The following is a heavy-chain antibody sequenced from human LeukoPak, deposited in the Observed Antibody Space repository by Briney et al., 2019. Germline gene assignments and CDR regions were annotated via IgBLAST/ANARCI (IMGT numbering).Heavy chain of an antibody. CDR3: ATSGVVVVPAAIRGFGWFDP. D-gene: IGHD2-2*01. V-gene: IGHV1-69*02. Sequence: SVKVSCKASGYTFTGYYMHWVRQAPGQGLEWMGRIIPILGIANYAQKFQGRVTITADKSTSTAYMELSSLRSEDTAVYYCATSGVVVVPAAIRGFGWFDPWGQGTLVTVSS. CDR2: IIPILGIA. CDR1: GYTFTGYY. J-gene: IGHJ5*02.